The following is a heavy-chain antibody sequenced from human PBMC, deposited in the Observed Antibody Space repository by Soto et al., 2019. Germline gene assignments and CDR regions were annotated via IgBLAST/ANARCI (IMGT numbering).Heavy chain of an antibody. V-gene: IGHV1-69*13. CDR3: ARGLYCTSSSCYNHWFDP. CDR2: IIPIFGTA. J-gene: IGHJ5*02. D-gene: IGHD2-2*02. CDR1: GGTFSSYA. Sequence: VASVKVSCKTSGGTFSSYAISWVRQAPGQGLEWMGKIIPIFGTANYAQKFQGRVTITADESTSTAYMELSSLRSEDTALYYCARGLYCTSSSCYNHWFDPWGQGTLVTVSS.